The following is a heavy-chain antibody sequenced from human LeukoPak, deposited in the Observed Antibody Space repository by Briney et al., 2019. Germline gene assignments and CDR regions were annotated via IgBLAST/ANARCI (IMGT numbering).Heavy chain of an antibody. V-gene: IGHV3-23*01. Sequence: PGGSLRLSCAASGFTFSNCAMTWVRQAPGKGLEWVSAISGSGSNTYYADSVKGRFTISRDNSKDTLYLHLNSLRADDTAIYYCAKAPSSGWYRPLDYWGQGTLVTVSS. CDR1: GFTFSNCA. D-gene: IGHD6-19*01. CDR2: ISGSGSNT. CDR3: AKAPSSGWYRPLDY. J-gene: IGHJ4*02.